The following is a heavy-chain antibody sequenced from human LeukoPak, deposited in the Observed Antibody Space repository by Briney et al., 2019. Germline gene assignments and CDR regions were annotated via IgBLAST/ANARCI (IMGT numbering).Heavy chain of an antibody. V-gene: IGHV5-51*01. CDR3: ARVATVTTGFNYYYGMDV. CDR2: IYPGDSDT. D-gene: IGHD4-17*01. CDR1: GYSFTSYW. J-gene: IGHJ6*02. Sequence: GESLKISCKGSGYSFTSYWIGWVRQMPGKGLEWMGIIYPGDSDTRYSPSLQGQVTISADKSISTAYLQWSSLKASDTAMYYCARVATVTTGFNYYYGMDVWGQGTTVTVSS.